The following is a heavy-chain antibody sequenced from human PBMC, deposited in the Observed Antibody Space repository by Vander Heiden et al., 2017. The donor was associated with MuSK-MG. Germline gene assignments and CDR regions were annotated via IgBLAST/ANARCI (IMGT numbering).Heavy chain of an antibody. CDR3: VRDPPRELPLFDY. Sequence: EVRLEESGGGLVQPGGSLRLSCAASGFTFSSYWMHWVRQAPGKGLVWVSRIGSDGSDTNYADAVKGRFTISRDNAKNMVFLQMNTLRVEDTAVYFCVRDPPRELPLFDYWGQGTLVTVSS. D-gene: IGHD3-10*01. V-gene: IGHV3-74*01. CDR2: IGSDGSDT. J-gene: IGHJ4*02. CDR1: GFTFSSYW.